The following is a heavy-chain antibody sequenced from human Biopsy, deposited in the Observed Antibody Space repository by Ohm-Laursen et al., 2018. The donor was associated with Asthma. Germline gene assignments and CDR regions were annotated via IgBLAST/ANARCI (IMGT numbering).Heavy chain of an antibody. CDR1: GFTFSSYA. J-gene: IGHJ4*02. CDR3: ATFPYGDYLPLDY. V-gene: IGHV3-23*01. D-gene: IGHD4-17*01. Sequence: SLRLSCSASGFTFSSYAMSWVRQAPGKGLEWVSAISGSGGSTYYADSVKGRFTISRDNSRDTLYLHLNSLTAEDTAVYYCATFPYGDYLPLDYWGQGTLVTVSS. CDR2: ISGSGGST.